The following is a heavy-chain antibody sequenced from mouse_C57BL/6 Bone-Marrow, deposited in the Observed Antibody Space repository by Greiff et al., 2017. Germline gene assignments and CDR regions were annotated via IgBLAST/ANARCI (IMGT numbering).Heavy chain of an antibody. CDR2: IYPRSGNT. D-gene: IGHD3-2*01. CDR1: GYTFTSYG. J-gene: IGHJ4*01. V-gene: IGHV1-81*01. Sequence: VKLVESGAELARPGASVKLSCKASGYTFTSYGISWVKQRPGQGLEWIGEIYPRSGNTYYNEKFKGKATLTADKSSSTAYMELRSLTSEDSAVYVCAREKTARDYYAMDYWGQGTSVTVSS. CDR3: AREKTARDYYAMDY.